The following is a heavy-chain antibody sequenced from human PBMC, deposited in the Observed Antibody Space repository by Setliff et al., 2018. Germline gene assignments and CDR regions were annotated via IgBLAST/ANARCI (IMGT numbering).Heavy chain of an antibody. D-gene: IGHD1-26*01. Sequence: GGSLRLSCAASGFSFSSFGMHWVRQAPGKGLEWVANIWYQGSNKYYADSVKGRFTISRDNSKNTVYLQMNSLRVEDTAVYYCARESIGRGHWFDPWGQGTLVTVSS. J-gene: IGHJ5*02. V-gene: IGHV3-33*01. CDR3: ARESIGRGHWFDP. CDR2: IWYQGSNK. CDR1: GFSFSSFG.